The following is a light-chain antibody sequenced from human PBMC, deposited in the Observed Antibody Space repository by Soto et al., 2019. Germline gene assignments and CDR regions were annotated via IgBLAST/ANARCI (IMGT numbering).Light chain of an antibody. J-gene: IGKJ1*01. CDR2: AAS. CDR1: QGISSY. CDR3: QQYYSYPRT. V-gene: IGKV1-8*01. Sequence: AIRMTQSRSGLCGSTVDRCTITGRASQGISSYLAWYQQKPGKAPKLLIYAASTLQSGVPSRFSGSGSGTDFTLTISCLQSEDFATYYCQQYYSYPRTFGQGTKVDIK.